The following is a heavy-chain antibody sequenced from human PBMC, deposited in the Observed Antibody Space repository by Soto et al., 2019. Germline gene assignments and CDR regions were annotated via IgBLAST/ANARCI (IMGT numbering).Heavy chain of an antibody. CDR2: FYYDGRT. D-gene: IGHD2-21*01. CDR3: ARGSHIVVAPP. J-gene: IGHJ1*01. Sequence: SETLSLTCIVSGASFSDANYYWVWIRQPPGEGLEWIGSFYYDGRTYYNASLKSRVTISVDTSKNHFSLMLTSVTAADTAVYYCARGSHIVVAPPWGQGTLVTV. V-gene: IGHV4-39*02. CDR1: GASFSDANYY.